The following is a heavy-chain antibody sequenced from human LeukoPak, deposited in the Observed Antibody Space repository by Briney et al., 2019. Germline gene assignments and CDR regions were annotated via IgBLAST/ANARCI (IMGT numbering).Heavy chain of an antibody. Sequence: SETLSLTCTVSGGSLSSYYWSWVRQPAGKGLEWIGRIYTSGSTNYNPSLKSRVTMSVDTSKNQFSLKLSSVTAADTAVYYCASFSWGTPRSFDIWGQGTMVTVSS. J-gene: IGHJ3*02. CDR3: ASFSWGTPRSFDI. D-gene: IGHD3-16*01. CDR1: GGSLSSYY. CDR2: IYTSGST. V-gene: IGHV4-4*07.